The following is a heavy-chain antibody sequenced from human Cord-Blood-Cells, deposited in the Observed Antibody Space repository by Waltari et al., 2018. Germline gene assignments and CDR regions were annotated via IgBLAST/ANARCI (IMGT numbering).Heavy chain of an antibody. Sequence: QLQLQESGPGLVKPSETLSLTCTVSGGSISSSSYYWGWIRQPPGKGLEWIGSIYYSGSTYYNPSLKTRVTISVDTSKNQFSLKLSSVTAADTAVYYCARRPIGELFGFDLWGRGTLVTVSS. CDR2: IYYSGST. CDR1: GGSISSSSYY. J-gene: IGHJ2*01. D-gene: IGHD3-10*01. V-gene: IGHV4-39*01. CDR3: ARRPIGELFGFDL.